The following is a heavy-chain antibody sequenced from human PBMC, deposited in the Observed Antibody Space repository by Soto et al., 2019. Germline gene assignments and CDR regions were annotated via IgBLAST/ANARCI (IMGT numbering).Heavy chain of an antibody. CDR1: GYTFSDYG. Sequence: QVQLVQSGTDVKKPGASVKASCKTSGYTFSDYGISWVRQAPGQGLEWMGWISAKNGNTNFAQKFRGRVTMTTDTSTSTVYMELRSLKADDTAVYYCAREPPETPPDYWGQGTLVTVSS. CDR3: AREPPETPPDY. CDR2: ISAKNGNT. V-gene: IGHV1-18*01. J-gene: IGHJ4*02.